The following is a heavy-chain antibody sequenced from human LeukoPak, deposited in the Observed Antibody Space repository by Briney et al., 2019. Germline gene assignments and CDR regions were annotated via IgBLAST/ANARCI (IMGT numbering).Heavy chain of an antibody. CDR2: IYHSGST. J-gene: IGHJ3*02. D-gene: IGHD3-22*01. V-gene: IGHV4-38-2*02. CDR3: ARGPYSYDSSGAFDI. Sequence: PSETLSLTCNVSGYSISSGYYWGWIRQPPGKGLQWIGTIYHSGSTYYNPSLKSRVTISVDTSKNQFSLKLSSVTAADTAVYFCARGPYSYDSSGAFDIWGQGTMVTVSS. CDR1: GYSISSGYY.